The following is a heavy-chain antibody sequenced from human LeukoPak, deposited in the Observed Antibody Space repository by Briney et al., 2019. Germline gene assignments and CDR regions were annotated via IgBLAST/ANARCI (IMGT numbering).Heavy chain of an antibody. J-gene: IGHJ4*02. CDR2: ISDGGSRT. CDR1: GFSFNSYA. V-gene: IGHV3-23*01. Sequence: GGSLRLSCAASGFSFNSYAVSWVRQAPGRGLEWVSGISDGGSRTYYADSVKGRFTISRDDSKNTLYLQMNSLRAEDTAVYYCAKVQLGIGVDYWGQGTLVTVSS. CDR3: AKVQLGIGVDY. D-gene: IGHD7-27*01.